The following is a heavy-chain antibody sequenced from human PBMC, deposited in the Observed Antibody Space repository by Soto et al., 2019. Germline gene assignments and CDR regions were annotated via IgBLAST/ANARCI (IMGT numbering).Heavy chain of an antibody. CDR2: ISYDGSNR. Sequence: GGSLRLSCAASGFTFSSYAMHWVRQAPGKGLEWVAVISYDGSNRYYADSVKGRFTISRDNSKNTLYLQMNSLRAEDTAVYYCARDYYRFNSGYGFSMDVWGQGTTVTVSS. D-gene: IGHD5-12*01. J-gene: IGHJ6*02. CDR3: ARDYYRFNSGYGFSMDV. V-gene: IGHV3-30-3*01. CDR1: GFTFSSYA.